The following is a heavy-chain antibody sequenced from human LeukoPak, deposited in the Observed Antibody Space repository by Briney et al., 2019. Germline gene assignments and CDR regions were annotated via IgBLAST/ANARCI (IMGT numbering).Heavy chain of an antibody. J-gene: IGHJ6*03. CDR3: ARRRVGAFPGGAYYYYYMDV. CDR1: GYSFTSYC. D-gene: IGHD1-26*01. Sequence: GESLKISCKGSGYSFTSYCIGGVRLIHGKGMEWMGIIYPGDYDTTYSPPFQGQVTISPDKSISTAYLQWSSLKAPDTPMYYCARRRVGAFPGGAYYYYYMDVWGKGTTVTVSS. CDR2: IYPGDYDT. V-gene: IGHV5-51*01.